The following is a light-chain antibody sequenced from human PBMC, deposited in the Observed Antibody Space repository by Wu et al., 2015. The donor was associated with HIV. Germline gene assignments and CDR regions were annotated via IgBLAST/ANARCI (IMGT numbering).Light chain of an antibody. CDR2: AAS. CDR3: QQYGPSPS. CDR1: QSVSSNY. V-gene: IGKV3-20*01. J-gene: IGKJ2*03. Sequence: EIVLTQSPGTLSLSPGERVTLSCRASQSVSSNYLAWYQKKPGQPPRVLIHAASSRATGVPDRFSGSGSGTDFTLTISGLEPEDFAAYYCQQYGPSPSFGQGTKLEI.